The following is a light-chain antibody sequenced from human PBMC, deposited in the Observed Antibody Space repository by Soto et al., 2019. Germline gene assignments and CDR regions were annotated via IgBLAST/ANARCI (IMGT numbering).Light chain of an antibody. Sequence: QSALTQPASVSGSPGQSITISCTGTSSDVGTYNLVSRYQHHPGKAPKLILYEGTKRPSGVSNRFSGSTSGNTASLTISGLQADDQTDYYCCSYAGYNTYVFGTGTKLTVL. CDR3: CSYAGYNTYV. J-gene: IGLJ1*01. V-gene: IGLV2-23*01. CDR2: EGT. CDR1: SSDVGTYNL.